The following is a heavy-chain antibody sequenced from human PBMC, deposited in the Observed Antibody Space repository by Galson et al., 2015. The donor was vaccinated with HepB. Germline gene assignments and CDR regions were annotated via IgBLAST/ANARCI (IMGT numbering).Heavy chain of an antibody. CDR1: GGSISSGDYY. CDR3: AREEISGWFYSVDY. V-gene: IGHV4-30-4*01. J-gene: IGHJ4*02. Sequence: TLSLTCTVSGGSISSGDYYWSWIRQPPGKGLEWIGYIYYSGSTYYNPSLKSRVTISVDTSKNQFSLKLSSVTAADTAVYYCAREEISGWFYSVDYWGQGTLVTVSS. CDR2: IYYSGST. D-gene: IGHD6-19*01.